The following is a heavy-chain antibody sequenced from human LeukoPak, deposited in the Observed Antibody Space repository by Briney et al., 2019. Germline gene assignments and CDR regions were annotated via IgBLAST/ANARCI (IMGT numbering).Heavy chain of an antibody. Sequence: SETLSLTCTVSGGSISSYYWSWIRQPPGKGLEWLGYIYYSGSTNYNPSLKSRVTISVDTSKNQFSLKLSSVTAADTAVYYCARDPGTNWGSFDYWGQGTLVTVSS. V-gene: IGHV4-59*01. CDR3: ARDPGTNWGSFDY. D-gene: IGHD7-27*01. J-gene: IGHJ4*02. CDR2: IYYSGST. CDR1: GGSISSYY.